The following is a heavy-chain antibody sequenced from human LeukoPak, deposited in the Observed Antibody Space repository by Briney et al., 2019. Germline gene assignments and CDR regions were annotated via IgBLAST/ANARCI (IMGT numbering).Heavy chain of an antibody. J-gene: IGHJ4*02. CDR3: ARSRDGYIHFDY. CDR2: IYYSGST. CDR1: GGSISSYY. D-gene: IGHD5-24*01. V-gene: IGHV4-59*01. Sequence: PSETLSLTCTVSGGSISSYYWRGIRQPPGKGLEWIGYIYYSGSTNYNPSLKSRVTISVDTSKNQFSLKLSSVTAADTAVYYCARSRDGYIHFDYWGQGTLVTVSS.